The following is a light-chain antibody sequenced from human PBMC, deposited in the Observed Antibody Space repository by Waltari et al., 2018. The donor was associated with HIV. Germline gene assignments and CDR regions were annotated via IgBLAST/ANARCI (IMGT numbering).Light chain of an antibody. CDR3: CSYAGSSTSVV. V-gene: IGLV2-23*02. J-gene: IGLJ2*01. Sequence: QSALTQSASVSGSPGQSITISWTGTSSDVGSYNLVSWYQHHPGKATKLMIYEVNKRPSGVSSRFSGSKSGNTASPTISGLQAEDEADYYCCSYAGSSTSVVFGGGTKLTVL. CDR1: SSDVGSYNL. CDR2: EVN.